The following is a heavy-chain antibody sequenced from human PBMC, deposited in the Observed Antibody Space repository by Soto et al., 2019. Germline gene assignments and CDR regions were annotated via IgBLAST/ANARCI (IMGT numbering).Heavy chain of an antibody. J-gene: IGHJ6*02. Sequence: QVQLQQWGAGLLKPSETLSLTCAVYGGSFSGYYWSWIRQPPGKGLEWIGEINHSGSTNYNPSLKSRVTISVDTSKNQFSLKLSSVTAADTAVYYCARGLGNHYYYYGMDVWGQGTTVTVSS. V-gene: IGHV4-34*01. D-gene: IGHD4-4*01. CDR1: GGSFSGYY. CDR3: ARGLGNHYYYYGMDV. CDR2: INHSGST.